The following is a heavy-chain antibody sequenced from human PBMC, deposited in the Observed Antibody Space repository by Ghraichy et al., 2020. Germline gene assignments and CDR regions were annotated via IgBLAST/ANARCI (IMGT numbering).Heavy chain of an antibody. Sequence: ASVKVSCKPSGYTFNRHGISWVRQAPGQGLEWMGWISAYNGDTNYAQNFQGRLTMTTDTATSTVYMELRSLRSDDTAVYYCARIGTNFMITFGGMIAHPFDYWGQGTLVTVSS. CDR3: ARIGTNFMITFGGMIAHPFDY. D-gene: IGHD3-16*01. CDR2: ISAYNGDT. J-gene: IGHJ4*02. CDR1: GYTFNRHG. V-gene: IGHV1-18*01.